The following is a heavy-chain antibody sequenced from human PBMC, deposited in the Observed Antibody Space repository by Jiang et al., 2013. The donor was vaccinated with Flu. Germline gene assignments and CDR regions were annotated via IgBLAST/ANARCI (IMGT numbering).Heavy chain of an antibody. D-gene: IGHD5-24*01. CDR3: ARDRDDYVLLGY. V-gene: IGHV3-66*01. J-gene: IGHJ4*02. Sequence: SVIYSGGSTYYADSVEGTRFTISRDNSKNTLYLQMNSLRTEDTAVYYCARDRDDYVLLGYWGQGTLVTVSS. CDR2: IYSGGST.